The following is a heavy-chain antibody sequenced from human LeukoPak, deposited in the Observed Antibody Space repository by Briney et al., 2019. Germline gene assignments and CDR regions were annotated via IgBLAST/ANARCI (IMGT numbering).Heavy chain of an antibody. J-gene: IGHJ3*02. CDR2: IKSKTDGGTT. CDR1: GFAFSSYW. D-gene: IGHD3-9*01. CDR3: TTEFRTYLNYVVGDILTAYDAFDI. V-gene: IGHV3-15*01. Sequence: PGGSLRLSCVTSGFAFSSYWMSWVRQAPGKGLEWVGRIKSKTDGGTTDYAAPVKGRFTISRDDSKNTLYLQMNSLRTEDTAVYYCTTEFRTYLNYVVGDILTAYDAFDIWGQGTMVTVSS.